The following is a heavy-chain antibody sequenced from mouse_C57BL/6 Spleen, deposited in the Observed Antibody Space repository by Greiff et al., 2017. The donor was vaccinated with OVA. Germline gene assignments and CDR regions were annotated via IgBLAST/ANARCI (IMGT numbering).Heavy chain of an antibody. CDR1: GYTFTDYN. V-gene: IGHV1-18*01. CDR3: ARKYYSNYDYAMDY. CDR2: INPNNGGT. Sequence: VQLKESGPELVKPGASVKIPCKASGYTFTDYNMDWVKQSHGKSLEWIGDINPNNGGTIYNQKFKGKATLTVDKSSSTAYMELRSLTSEDTAVYYCARKYYSNYDYAMDYWGQGTSVTVSS. J-gene: IGHJ4*01. D-gene: IGHD2-5*01.